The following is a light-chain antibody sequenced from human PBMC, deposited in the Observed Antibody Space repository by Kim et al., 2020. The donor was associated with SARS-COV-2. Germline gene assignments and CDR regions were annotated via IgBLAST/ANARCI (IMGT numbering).Light chain of an antibody. J-gene: IGLJ3*02. Sequence: QLVLTQSPSASASLGASVTLTCTLSSGHTSYAIAWHQQQPEKGPRYLMKLNSDGSHSKGDGIPYRFSGSSSGAERYLTISSLQSEDEADYYCQTWGTGWVFGGGTQLTVL. V-gene: IGLV4-69*01. CDR3: QTWGTGWV. CDR1: SGHTSYA. CDR2: LNSDGSH.